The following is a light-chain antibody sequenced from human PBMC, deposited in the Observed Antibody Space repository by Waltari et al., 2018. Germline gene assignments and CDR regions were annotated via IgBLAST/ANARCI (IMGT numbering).Light chain of an antibody. CDR2: DDT. V-gene: IGLV2-11*01. CDR1: RRDVGAYDS. Sequence: QSALTQPRSVSGSPGQSVTISCTGTRRDVGAYDSVSWYQQRPGKAPKLIIYDDTERPSGVPDRFSGSKSDNKASLTISGLQADDEADYYCCSYAGRYTNYVFGSGTKVTVL. CDR3: CSYAGRYTNYV. J-gene: IGLJ1*01.